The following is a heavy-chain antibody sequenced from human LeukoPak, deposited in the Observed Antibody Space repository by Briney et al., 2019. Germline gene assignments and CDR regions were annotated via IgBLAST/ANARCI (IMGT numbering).Heavy chain of an antibody. Sequence: PGGSLRLSCAASGFTFSSYWMTWVRQAPGKGLEWVANIKEDGSERYYVDSVKGRFTISRDNAKNSLYLQMNSLRAEDTAVYYCARDPGWELQSFCFDYWGQGTLVTVSS. CDR3: ARDPGWELQSFCFDY. CDR1: GFTFSSYW. V-gene: IGHV3-7*01. J-gene: IGHJ4*02. D-gene: IGHD1-26*01. CDR2: IKEDGSER.